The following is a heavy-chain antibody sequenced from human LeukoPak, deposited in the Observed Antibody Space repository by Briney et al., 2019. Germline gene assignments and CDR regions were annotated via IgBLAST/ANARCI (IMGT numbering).Heavy chain of an antibody. CDR2: INPNSGGT. CDR1: GYTFTGYY. Sequence: ASVKVSCKASGYTFTGYYMHWVRQAPGQGLEWMGWINPNSGGTNYAQKFQGRVTMTRDTSISTAYMELSRLRSDGTAVYYCARASILEWLSEVVDWFDPWGQGTLVTVSS. J-gene: IGHJ5*02. CDR3: ARASILEWLSEVVDWFDP. D-gene: IGHD3-3*01. V-gene: IGHV1-2*02.